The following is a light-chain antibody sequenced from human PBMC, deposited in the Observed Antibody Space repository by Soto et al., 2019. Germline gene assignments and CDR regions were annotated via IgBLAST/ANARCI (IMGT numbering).Light chain of an antibody. CDR3: QQYNSYDRWS. CDR2: GAS. V-gene: IGKV1-5*01. CDR1: QSISSW. J-gene: IGKJ1*01. Sequence: DIQMTQSPSTLSASVGDRGTITCRASQSISSWLAWYQQKPGKAPKLLIYGASSLESGVPSRFSGSGSGTEFTLTISSLQPDDFATYYCQQYNSYDRWSFDQGTKVELK.